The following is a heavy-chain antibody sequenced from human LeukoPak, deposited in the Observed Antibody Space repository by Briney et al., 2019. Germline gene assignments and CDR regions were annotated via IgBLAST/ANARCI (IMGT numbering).Heavy chain of an antibody. CDR3: ARRSGIAVAGAFDY. Sequence: GGSLRLSCAASGFSFSVYWMHWVRQAPGKGPVWVSRIKTDGSITDYADFVKGRFTISRDKSKNTLYLQMNSLRAEDTAVYYCARRSGIAVAGAFDYWGQGTLVTVSS. D-gene: IGHD6-19*01. CDR2: IKTDGSIT. V-gene: IGHV3-74*01. CDR1: GFSFSVYW. J-gene: IGHJ4*02.